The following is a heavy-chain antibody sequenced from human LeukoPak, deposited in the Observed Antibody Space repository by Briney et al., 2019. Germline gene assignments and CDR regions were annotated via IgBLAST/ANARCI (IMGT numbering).Heavy chain of an antibody. CDR2: INPNSGGT. J-gene: IGHJ4*02. CDR1: GYTFTDYY. V-gene: IGHV1-2*02. Sequence: ASVKVSCKASGYTFTDYYMHWVRQAPGQGLEWMGWINPNSGGTNYARKFQGRVTMTRDTSISTAYMELSRLRSDDTAVYYCARLGEMATIDYWGQGTLVTVSS. D-gene: IGHD5-24*01. CDR3: ARLGEMATIDY.